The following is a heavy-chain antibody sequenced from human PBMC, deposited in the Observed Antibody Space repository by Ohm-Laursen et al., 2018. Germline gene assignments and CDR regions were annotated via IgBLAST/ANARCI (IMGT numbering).Heavy chain of an antibody. J-gene: IGHJ1*01. CDR1: GFTFSISG. V-gene: IGHV3-23*01. Sequence: SLRLSCAASGFTFSISGMTWVRQAPGKGLEWVSAISGSGGSTYYADSVKGRFTISRDNSKNTLYLQMNSLRAEDTAVYYCAKASGLVLIDYFQHWGQGTLVTVSS. CDR3: AKASGLVLIDYFQH. D-gene: IGHD6-19*01. CDR2: ISGSGGST.